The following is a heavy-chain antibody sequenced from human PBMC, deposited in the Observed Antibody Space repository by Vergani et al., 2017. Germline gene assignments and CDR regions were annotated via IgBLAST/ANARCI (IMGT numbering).Heavy chain of an antibody. CDR1: GGSFSGYY. Sequence: QVQLQQSGPGLLKPSETLSLTCAVSGGSFSGYYCSWIRQPPGKGLGWVGESNHSGSTNYNPPLKSRVTISVDTSTNQFSLKLSSVTAAATAVYYCARGRDAMVRVPPGVFDGWGEGTMVTVSS. J-gene: IGHJ3*01. CDR2: SNHSGST. CDR3: ARGRDAMVRVPPGVFDG. V-gene: IGHV4-34*01. D-gene: IGHD3-10*01.